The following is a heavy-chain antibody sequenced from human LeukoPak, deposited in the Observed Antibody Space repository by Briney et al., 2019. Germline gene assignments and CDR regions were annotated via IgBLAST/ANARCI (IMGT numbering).Heavy chain of an antibody. D-gene: IGHD2-21*02. CDR1: GGSISSGGYY. V-gene: IGHV4-31*03. J-gene: IGHJ4*02. CDR3: AREPYCGGDCYSGVFD. Sequence: SQTLSLTCTVSGGSISSGGYYWSWIRQHPGKGPEWIGYIYYSGSTYYNPSLKSRVTISVDTSKNQFSLKLSSVTAADTAVYYCAREPYCGGDCYSGVFDWGQGTLVTVSS. CDR2: IYYSGST.